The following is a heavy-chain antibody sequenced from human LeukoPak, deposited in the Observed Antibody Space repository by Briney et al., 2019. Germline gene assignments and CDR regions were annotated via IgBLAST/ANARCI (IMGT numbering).Heavy chain of an antibody. Sequence: KPGESLKISCTGSGYTFTSYWIGWVRQMPGKGLEWMGIIYPGDSDTSYSPSFQGQFTISADKSISTAYLQWSSLKAWDPAMYYCARPSGRWQYDAFDIWGQGTMVTVSS. V-gene: IGHV5-51*03. J-gene: IGHJ3*02. CDR2: IYPGDSDT. CDR1: GYTFTSYW. CDR3: ARPSGRWQYDAFDI. D-gene: IGHD6-19*01.